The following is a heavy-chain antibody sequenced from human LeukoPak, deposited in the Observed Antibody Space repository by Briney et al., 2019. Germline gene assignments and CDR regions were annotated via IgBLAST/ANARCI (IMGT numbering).Heavy chain of an antibody. D-gene: IGHD5-18*01. J-gene: IGHJ5*02. V-gene: IGHV4-59*08. Sequence: SETLSLTCTVSGGSISSYYWSWIRQPPGKGLEWIGYIYYSGSTNYNPSLKSRVTISVDTSKNQFSLKLSSVTAADTAVYYCARRRSYGSNWFDPWGQGTLVTVSS. CDR1: GGSISSYY. CDR2: IYYSGST. CDR3: ARRRSYGSNWFDP.